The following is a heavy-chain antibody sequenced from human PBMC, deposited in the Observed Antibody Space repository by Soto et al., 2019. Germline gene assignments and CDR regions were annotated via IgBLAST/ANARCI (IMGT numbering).Heavy chain of an antibody. CDR3: AARYGSGYRAFDY. D-gene: IGHD3-10*01. J-gene: IGHJ4*02. Sequence: QVQLVQSGTEVKKPGSSVKVSCKASGDTFSFYTINWVRQAPGLGLEWVGRINPIVGRSNYAQKFQGRVSMTADKSTGPAYMELRSLRSDDTAMSFCAARYGSGYRAFDYWGQGALVIVSS. CDR2: INPIVGRS. CDR1: GDTFSFYT. V-gene: IGHV1-69*02.